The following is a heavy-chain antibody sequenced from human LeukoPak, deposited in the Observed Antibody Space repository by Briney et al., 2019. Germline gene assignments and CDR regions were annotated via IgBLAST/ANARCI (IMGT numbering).Heavy chain of an antibody. CDR3: ARMASSSWYLYYIDY. V-gene: IGHV4-59*01. J-gene: IGHJ4*02. Sequence: SETLSLTCTVSGGSISSYYWSWIRQPPGNGLEWIGYIYYSGSTNYNPSLKSRVTISVDTSKNQFSLKLSSVTAADTAVYHCARMASSSWYLYYIDYWGQGTLVTVSS. CDR2: IYYSGST. CDR1: GGSISSYY. D-gene: IGHD6-13*01.